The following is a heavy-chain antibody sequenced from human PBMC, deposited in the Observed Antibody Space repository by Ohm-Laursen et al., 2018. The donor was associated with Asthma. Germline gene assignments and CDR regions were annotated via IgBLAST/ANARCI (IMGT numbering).Heavy chain of an antibody. Sequence: SLRLSCAASGYTFSRYSIHWVRQAPGKGLEWVASISTASTFIYYADSVRGRFTTSRDNAKNSLHLQMNSLRAEDTAVYYCARGEGFWFDPWGQGTLVTVSS. CDR3: ARGEGFWFDP. CDR1: GYTFSRYS. CDR2: ISTASTFI. V-gene: IGHV3-21*04. J-gene: IGHJ5*02.